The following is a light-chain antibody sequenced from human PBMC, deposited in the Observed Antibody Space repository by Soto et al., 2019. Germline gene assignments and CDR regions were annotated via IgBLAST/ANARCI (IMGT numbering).Light chain of an antibody. V-gene: IGLV1-40*01. CDR2: ANI. CDR3: QSYDNSLSGWV. J-gene: IGLJ2*01. CDR1: TSNIGSGYD. Sequence: QAVVTQPPSVSGAPGQGVTISCTGSTSNIGSGYDVHWYQQVPGLAPKLLIYANINRPSGVPDRFSGSKSGTSASLAITGLQAEDEADYYCQSYDNSLSGWVFGGGTKLTVL.